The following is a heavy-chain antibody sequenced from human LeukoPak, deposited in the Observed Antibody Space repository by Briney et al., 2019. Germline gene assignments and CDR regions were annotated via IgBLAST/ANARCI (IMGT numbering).Heavy chain of an antibody. CDR3: VKSATYGSGSYRRVSDAFDI. CDR1: GFTVSNNY. V-gene: IGHV3-66*01. Sequence: GGSLRLSCAASGFTVSNNYMSWVRQVPGKGLEWVSVIYSGGSTYYPDSVRGRFTISRDNSKNTLYLQMSSLRAEDTAVYYCVKSATYGSGSYRRVSDAFDIWGQGTMVTVSS. J-gene: IGHJ3*02. D-gene: IGHD3-10*01. CDR2: IYSGGST.